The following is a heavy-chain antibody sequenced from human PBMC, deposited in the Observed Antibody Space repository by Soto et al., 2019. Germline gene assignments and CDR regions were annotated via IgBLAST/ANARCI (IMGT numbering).Heavy chain of an antibody. CDR3: VRSSIEPRIFMYPFAY. J-gene: IGHJ4*01. D-gene: IGHD6-6*01. Sequence: LELLSLTCTVSDGSSRSGVYCCSWISQPPGKGLEWIGEINHSGSTNYNPSLKSRVTISLDTSKNQFSLRLNSVTAADTAVYFFVRSSIEPRIFMYPFAYWGLGTLVTVSS. CDR1: DGSSRSGVYC. CDR2: INHSGST. V-gene: IGHV4-39*01.